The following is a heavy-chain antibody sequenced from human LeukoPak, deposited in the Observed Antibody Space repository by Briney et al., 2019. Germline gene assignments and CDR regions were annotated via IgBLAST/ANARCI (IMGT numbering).Heavy chain of an antibody. D-gene: IGHD6-19*01. J-gene: IGHJ4*01. CDR1: GFTFGNYA. Sequence: GGSLRLSCAASGFTFGNYAMNWVRQAPGKGLEWVSGISTSGGSTYFADSVRGRFTISRDNSKNTLYLQMNSLRAEDTAVYYCSKERSGGWPFDYWGHGTLVTVSS. CDR3: SKERSGGWPFDY. CDR2: ISTSGGST. V-gene: IGHV3-23*01.